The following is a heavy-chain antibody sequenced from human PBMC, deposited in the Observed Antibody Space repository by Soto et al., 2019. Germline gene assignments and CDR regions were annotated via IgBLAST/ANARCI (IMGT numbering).Heavy chain of an antibody. D-gene: IGHD6-19*01. CDR2: ISYDGSNK. CDR1: GFTFSSYG. V-gene: IGHV3-30*18. CDR3: AKDTGSGGSPFDH. Sequence: QVQLVESGGGVVQPGRSLRLSCAASGFTFSSYGMHWVRQAPGKGLEWVAFISYDGSNKYYADSVKGRFTISRDNSKHTVLLQMNSLRPEDTAVYYCAKDTGSGGSPFDHWGQGTPVTVSS. J-gene: IGHJ4*02.